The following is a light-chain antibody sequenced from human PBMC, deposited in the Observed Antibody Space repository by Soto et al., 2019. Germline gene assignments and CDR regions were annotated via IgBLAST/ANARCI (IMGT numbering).Light chain of an antibody. V-gene: IGLV2-23*02. CDR3: CSFAGSSTFWV. CDR2: EVN. J-gene: IGLJ3*02. Sequence: QSALPQPASVSGSPGQSITISCSGTTSDVGGYDVVSWYQQHPGKAPKLMIFEVNQRPSVVSDRFSGSKSGNTASLTISGLQAGDEADYYCCSFAGSSTFWVVGGGTKVTVL. CDR1: TSDVGGYDV.